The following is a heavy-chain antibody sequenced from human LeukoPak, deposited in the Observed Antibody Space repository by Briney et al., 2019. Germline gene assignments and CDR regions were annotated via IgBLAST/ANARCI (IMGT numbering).Heavy chain of an antibody. CDR3: ATSSGQWLVRALAFDI. Sequence: PGGSLRLSCAASGFTFSTYWMSWVRQAPGKGLEWVSAISGSGGSTYYADSVKGRFTISRDNAKNSLYLQMNSLRAEDTAVYYCATSSGQWLVRALAFDIWGQGTMVTVSS. J-gene: IGHJ3*02. CDR2: ISGSGGST. CDR1: GFTFSTYW. V-gene: IGHV3-23*01. D-gene: IGHD6-19*01.